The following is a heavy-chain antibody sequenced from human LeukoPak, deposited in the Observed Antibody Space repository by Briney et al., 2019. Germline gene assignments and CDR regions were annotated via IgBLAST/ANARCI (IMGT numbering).Heavy chain of an antibody. V-gene: IGHV3-20*01. CDR1: GFTFDDYG. CDR3: AREGDAYNWDDAFDI. Sequence: GGSLRLSCAASGFTFDDYGMSWVRQAPGKGLEWVSGINWNGGSTGYADSVKGRFTISRDNAKNSLYLQMSSLRAEDTALYHCAREGDAYNWDDAFDIWGQGTMVTVSS. CDR2: INWNGGST. J-gene: IGHJ3*02. D-gene: IGHD1-1*01.